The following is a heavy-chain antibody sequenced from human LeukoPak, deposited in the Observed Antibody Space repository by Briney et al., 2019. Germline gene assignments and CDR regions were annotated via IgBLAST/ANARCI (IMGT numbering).Heavy chain of an antibody. CDR3: ARDDSRYRKWELPIDY. CDR1: GYTFTGHY. Sequence: ASVKVSCKASGYTFTGHYMHWVRQAPGQGLEWMGWINPNSGGTNYAQKFQGRVTMTRDTSISTAYMELSRLRSDDTAVYYCARDDSRYRKWELPIDYWGQGTLVTVSS. D-gene: IGHD1-26*01. V-gene: IGHV1-2*02. CDR2: INPNSGGT. J-gene: IGHJ4*02.